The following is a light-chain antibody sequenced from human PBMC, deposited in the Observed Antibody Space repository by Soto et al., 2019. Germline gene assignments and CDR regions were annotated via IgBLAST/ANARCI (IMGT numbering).Light chain of an antibody. V-gene: IGKV1-5*01. CDR1: QSITTF. J-gene: IGKJ4*01. CDR2: DAS. CDR3: QQYSTYPLT. Sequence: DIQMTQSPSTLSASILDRGTITFRASQSITTFLAWYQQKPGKAPQILIYDASKLEPGVPSRLSGGGSGTEFTLTISSLQPDDFATYYCQQYSTYPLTFGGGTKVDIK.